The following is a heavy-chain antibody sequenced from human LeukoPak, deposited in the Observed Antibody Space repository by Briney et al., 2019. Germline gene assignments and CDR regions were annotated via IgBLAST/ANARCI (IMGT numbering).Heavy chain of an antibody. D-gene: IGHD2-2*01. CDR1: GFTFGDYA. CDR3: TRPTYCSSTSCYDDY. V-gene: IGHV3-49*03. CDR2: IRSKAYGGTT. Sequence: GGSLRLSCTASGFTFGDYAMSWFRQAPGKGLEWVGFIRSKAYGGTTEYAASVKGRFTISRDDSKSIAYLQMNSLKTEDTAVYYCTRPTYCSSTSCYDDYWGQGTLVTVSS. J-gene: IGHJ4*02.